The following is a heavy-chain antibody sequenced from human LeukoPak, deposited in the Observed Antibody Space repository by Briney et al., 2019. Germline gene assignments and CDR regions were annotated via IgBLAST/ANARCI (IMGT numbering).Heavy chain of an antibody. J-gene: IGHJ3*02. Sequence: GGSLGLSCAASQFTLSTYWMTWVRQAPGKGLEWVANIKQDASVKNYAVSVEGRFTISRDYASNSLNLQMDSLRAEDTAVYYCARVAVAATGALDIWGQGTMVTVSS. CDR3: ARVAVAATGALDI. CDR2: IKQDASVK. CDR1: QFTLSTYW. D-gene: IGHD6-19*01. V-gene: IGHV3-7*04.